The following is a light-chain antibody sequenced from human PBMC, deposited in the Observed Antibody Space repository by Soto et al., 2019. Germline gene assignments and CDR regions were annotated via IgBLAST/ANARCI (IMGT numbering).Light chain of an antibody. CDR1: QSVSSSY. CDR2: GAS. Sequence: EIVLTQSPGTLSLSPGERATLSCRASQSVSSSYLAWCQQKPGQAPRLLIYGASSRATGIPDRFSGSGSGTDFTLTISSLQAEDVAVYYCQQYYSTPYTFGQGTKLEIK. CDR3: QQYYSTPYT. J-gene: IGKJ2*01. V-gene: IGKV3-20*01.